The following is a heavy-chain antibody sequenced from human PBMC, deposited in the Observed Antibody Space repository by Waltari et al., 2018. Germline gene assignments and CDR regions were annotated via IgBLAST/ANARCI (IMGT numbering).Heavy chain of an antibody. CDR3: TRDSSSSAFYFDY. CDR2: IYYSGGT. Sequence: QLQLQESGPGLVKPSETLSLTCTGPGGSISSSGYYWSCIRQPPGRGLEWIGSIYYSGGTYYNPSLKSRVNISVDTSKNQFSLKLSSVTAADTAVYYCTRDSSSSAFYFDYWGQGTLVTVSS. V-gene: IGHV4-39*07. J-gene: IGHJ4*02. CDR1: GGSISSSGYY. D-gene: IGHD6-6*01.